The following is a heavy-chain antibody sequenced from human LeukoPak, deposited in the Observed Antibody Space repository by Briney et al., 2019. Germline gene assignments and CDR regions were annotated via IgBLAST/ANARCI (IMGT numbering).Heavy chain of an antibody. CDR3: ARVRITMVRGVIIPPVYPGFDY. D-gene: IGHD3-10*01. CDR2: ISYDGSNK. Sequence: GGSLRLSCAASGFTFSSYAMHWVRQAPGKGLEWVAVISYDGSNKYYADSVKGRFTISRDNSKNTLYLQMNSLRAEDTAVYYCARVRITMVRGVIIPPVYPGFDYWGQGTLVTVSS. CDR1: GFTFSSYA. V-gene: IGHV3-30-3*01. J-gene: IGHJ4*02.